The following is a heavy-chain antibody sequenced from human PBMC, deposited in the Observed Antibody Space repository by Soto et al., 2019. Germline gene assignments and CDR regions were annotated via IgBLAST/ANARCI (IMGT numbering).Heavy chain of an antibody. CDR3: ARERPDGSRLDP. CDR1: GGSISSGDYY. V-gene: IGHV4-30-4*01. J-gene: IGHJ5*02. CDR2: IYYSGST. Sequence: QVQLQESGPGLVKPSQTLSLTCTVSGGSISSGDYYWSWIRQPPGKGLEWIGYIYYSGSTYYNPSLKRRVTISLDTSKNQFALKLSSVTAADTAVYYCARERPDGSRLDPWGQGTLVTVSS. D-gene: IGHD6-13*01.